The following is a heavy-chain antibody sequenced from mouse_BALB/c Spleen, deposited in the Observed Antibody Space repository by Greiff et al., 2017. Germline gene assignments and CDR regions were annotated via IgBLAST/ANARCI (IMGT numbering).Heavy chain of an antibody. J-gene: IGHJ4*01. V-gene: IGHV2-2*02. CDR3: ARRGTRYAMDY. CDR1: GFSLTSYG. Sequence: VQRVESGPGLVQPSQSLSITCTVSGFSLTSYGVHWVRQSPGKGLEWLGVIWSGGSTDYNAAFISRLSISKDNSKSQVFVKMNSLQANDTAIYYCARRGTRYAMDYWGQGTSVTVSS. CDR2: IWSGGST. D-gene: IGHD2-13*01.